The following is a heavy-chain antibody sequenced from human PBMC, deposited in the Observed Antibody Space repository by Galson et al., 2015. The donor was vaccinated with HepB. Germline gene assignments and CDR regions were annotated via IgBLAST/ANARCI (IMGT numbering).Heavy chain of an antibody. CDR1: GFTFSSYW. Sequence: SLRLSCAASGFTFSSYWMSWVRQAPGKGLEWVANIKQDGSEKYYVDSVKGRFTISRDNAKNSLYLQMNSLRAEDTAVYYCAREGLWFGELSTMIVVVTTGYFDYWGQGTLVTVSS. V-gene: IGHV3-7*03. CDR3: AREGLWFGELSTMIVVVTTGYFDY. D-gene: IGHD3-10*01. J-gene: IGHJ4*02. CDR2: IKQDGSEK.